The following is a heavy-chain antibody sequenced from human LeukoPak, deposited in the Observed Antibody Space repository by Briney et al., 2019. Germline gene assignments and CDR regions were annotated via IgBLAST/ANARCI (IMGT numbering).Heavy chain of an antibody. CDR2: ISAYNGNT. CDR3: ARDPSAEAPEVATSPFDY. J-gene: IGHJ4*02. V-gene: IGHV1-18*01. CDR1: GYTFTSYG. Sequence: GASVKVSCKASGYTFTSYGISWVRQAPGQGLEWMGWISAYNGNTNYAQKLQGRVTMTTDTSTSTAYMELRSLRSDDTAVYYCARDPSAEAPEVATSPFDYWGQGTLVTVSS. D-gene: IGHD5-12*01.